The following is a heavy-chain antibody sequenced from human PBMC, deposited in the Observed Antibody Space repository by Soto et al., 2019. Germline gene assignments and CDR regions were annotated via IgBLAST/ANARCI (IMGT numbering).Heavy chain of an antibody. CDR1: GFTFSSYA. Sequence: GGSLRLSCAASGFTFSSYAMSWVRQAPGKGLEWVSAISGSGGSTCYADSVKGRFTISRDNSKNTLYLQMNSLRAEDTAVYYCAKVSDYYGSGSPSYWGQGTLVTVSS. V-gene: IGHV3-23*01. CDR2: ISGSGGST. D-gene: IGHD3-10*01. CDR3: AKVSDYYGSGSPSY. J-gene: IGHJ4*02.